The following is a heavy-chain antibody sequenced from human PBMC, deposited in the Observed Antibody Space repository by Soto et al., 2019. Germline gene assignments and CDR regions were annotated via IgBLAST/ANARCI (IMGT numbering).Heavy chain of an antibody. CDR3: PTTPAYGLSF. J-gene: IGHJ4*02. CDR1: GFTFSSYS. V-gene: IGHV3-21*04. CDR2: ISSSSYI. Sequence: GSLRLSCAASGFTFSSYSMNWVRQAPGKGLEWVSSISSSSYIYYADSVKGRFTIPRDNAKSSLYLQMNSLSAEDTAVYYCPTTPAYGLSFWGQGTLVTVSS. D-gene: IGHD3-10*01.